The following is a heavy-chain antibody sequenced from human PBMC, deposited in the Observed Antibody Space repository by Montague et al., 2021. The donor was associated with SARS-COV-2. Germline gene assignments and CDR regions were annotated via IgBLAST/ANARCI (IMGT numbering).Heavy chain of an antibody. J-gene: IGHJ4*02. V-gene: IGHV3-33*01. Sequence: NSSYADTMKSRFTLSRDNSKNAVYLQMNIMTADDTAICYCVRDKKEVQMDYWGLGTLVTVSS. D-gene: IGHD5-24*01. CDR3: VRDKKEVQMDY. CDR2: NS.